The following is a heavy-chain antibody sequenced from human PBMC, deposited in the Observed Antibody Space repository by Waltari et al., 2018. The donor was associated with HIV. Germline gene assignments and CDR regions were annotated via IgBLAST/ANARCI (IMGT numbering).Heavy chain of an antibody. V-gene: IGHV1-3*01. J-gene: IGHJ5*02. CDR3: ARTYDVLTGFGWFDP. CDR2: INAGNGDT. CDR1: GYTFSRYV. Sequence: QVQVVQSGAEVKKPGASVKISCKASGYTFSRYVMDWVRKAPGQRLEWMGRINAGNGDTKYSQKFQGRVTISRDTSASTAYMELSSLRSEDTAVYYCARTYDVLTGFGWFDPWGQGTLVTVSS. D-gene: IGHD3-9*01.